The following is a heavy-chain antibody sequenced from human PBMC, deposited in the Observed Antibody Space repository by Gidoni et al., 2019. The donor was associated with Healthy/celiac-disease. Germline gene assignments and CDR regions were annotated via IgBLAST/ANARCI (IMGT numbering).Heavy chain of an antibody. Sequence: QVTLRESGPALVQPTQTLTLTCTFSGFSLTTSGMSVSWIRQSPGKALEWLARVDWDDDKYYSTSLKTRLTISKDTPKNQVVLTMTNMDPVDTGTYYCARTRYSDSLYFDYWGQGTLVTVSS. V-gene: IGHV2-70*15. CDR2: VDWDDDK. D-gene: IGHD6-13*01. J-gene: IGHJ4*02. CDR3: ARTRYSDSLYFDY. CDR1: GFSLTTSGMS.